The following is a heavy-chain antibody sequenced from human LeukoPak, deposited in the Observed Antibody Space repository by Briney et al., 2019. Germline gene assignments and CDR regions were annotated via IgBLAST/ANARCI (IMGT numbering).Heavy chain of an antibody. CDR1: GFTVSSYA. V-gene: IGHV3-23*01. Sequence: GSLRLSCAASGFTVSSYAMSWVRQAPGKGLEWVSAISGSGGNTYYADSVKGRFTISRDNSKNTLYLQMNSLRAEDTAVYYCAKGEQWLVLYFQHWGQGTLVTVSS. J-gene: IGHJ1*01. CDR2: ISGSGGNT. CDR3: AKGEQWLVLYFQH. D-gene: IGHD6-19*01.